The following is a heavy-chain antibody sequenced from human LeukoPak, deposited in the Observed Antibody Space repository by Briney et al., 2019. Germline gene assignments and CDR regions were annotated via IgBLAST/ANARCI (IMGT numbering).Heavy chain of an antibody. Sequence: PSETLSLTCTVSGGPIRSYYWSWIRQPPGRGLEWIGYTYYSGSTNYNPSLKSRVTISLDTSKNQFSLNLSPVTAADTAVYYCARRRSGSYLDYWGQGTLVTVSS. CDR2: TYYSGST. V-gene: IGHV4-59*08. J-gene: IGHJ4*02. CDR1: GGPIRSYY. D-gene: IGHD1-26*01. CDR3: ARRRSGSYLDY.